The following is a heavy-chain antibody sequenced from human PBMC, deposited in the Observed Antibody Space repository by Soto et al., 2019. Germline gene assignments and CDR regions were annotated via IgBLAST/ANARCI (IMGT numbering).Heavy chain of an antibody. CDR3: ARHKWVKNWLDP. CDR1: GGSISGHY. Sequence: QVQLQESGPRVVKPSETLSLTCTVSGGSISGHYCSWIRQPPGKGLEWIGYVHYSGSTNYNPTLESRVSISVDTSKNQISLKLNSVTAADTAVYYCARHKWVKNWLDPWGQGTLVTVSS. J-gene: IGHJ5*02. CDR2: VHYSGST. D-gene: IGHD1-26*01. V-gene: IGHV4-59*08.